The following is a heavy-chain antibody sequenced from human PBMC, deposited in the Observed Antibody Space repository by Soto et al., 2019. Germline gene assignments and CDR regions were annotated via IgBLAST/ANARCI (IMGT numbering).Heavy chain of an antibody. V-gene: IGHV4-59*01. D-gene: IGHD2-15*01. J-gene: IGHJ4*02. CDR1: GGSMSSYY. CDR3: ARADPDASVGY. CDR2: ISYSGST. Sequence: SLTCTVSGGSMSSYYWTWLRQSPGRGLEWIGYISYSGSTYYNPSLKSRVTISADTSKNQFSLRMNSMIAADTAVYYCARADPDASVGYWGQGTLVTVSS.